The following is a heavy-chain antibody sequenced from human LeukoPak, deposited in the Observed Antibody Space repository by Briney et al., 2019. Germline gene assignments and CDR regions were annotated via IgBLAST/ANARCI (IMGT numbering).Heavy chain of an antibody. V-gene: IGHV3-9*01. CDR1: GFTFDDYA. J-gene: IGHJ4*02. CDR2: VSWNSGSI. Sequence: PGRSLRLSCAASGFTFDDYAMHWVRQAPGQGLEWVSSVSWNSGSIAYADSVKGRFTISRDNAKNSQYLQMNSLRAEDTAFYYCAKATYSTSPGYYFDYWGQGNLVTVSS. D-gene: IGHD2-2*01. CDR3: AKATYSTSPGYYFDY.